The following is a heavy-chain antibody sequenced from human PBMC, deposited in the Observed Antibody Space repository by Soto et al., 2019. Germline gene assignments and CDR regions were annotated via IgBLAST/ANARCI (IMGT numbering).Heavy chain of an antibody. V-gene: IGHV4-34*01. J-gene: IGHJ6*02. Sequence: TLSLTCAVYGGSFSGYYWSWIRQPPGKGLEWIGEINHSGSTNYNPSLKSRVTISVDTSKNQFSLKLSSVTAADTAVYYCARGGQGSSWYGRGYGMDVWGQGTTVTVSS. CDR1: GGSFSGYY. CDR2: INHSGST. CDR3: ARGGQGSSWYGRGYGMDV. D-gene: IGHD6-13*01.